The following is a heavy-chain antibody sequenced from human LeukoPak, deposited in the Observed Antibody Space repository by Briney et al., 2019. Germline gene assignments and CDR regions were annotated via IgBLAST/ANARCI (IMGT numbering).Heavy chain of an antibody. V-gene: IGHV3-21*01. D-gene: IGHD1-26*01. Sequence: GGSLRLSCAASGITFRSYSMNWVRQAPGKGLEWVSSISSSSSYIYYADSVKGRFTISRDNAKNSLYLQMNSLRAEDTAVYYCARDVGVNWFDPWGQGTLVTVSS. CDR2: ISSSSSYI. CDR1: GITFRSYS. J-gene: IGHJ5*02. CDR3: ARDVGVNWFDP.